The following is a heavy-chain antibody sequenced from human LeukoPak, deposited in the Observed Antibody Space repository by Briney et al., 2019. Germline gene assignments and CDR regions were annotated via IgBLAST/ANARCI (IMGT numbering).Heavy chain of an antibody. Sequence: ASVKVSCKASGYTFSSYGISWVRQAPGKGLEWMGWISPYNGNTKYAQNVQGRVTMTTDTSTSTAYMELRSLKFDDTAFYYCAVKNNSGWSGGWFDAWGQGTLVTVSS. V-gene: IGHV1-18*01. CDR3: AVKNNSGWSGGWFDA. CDR2: ISPYNGNT. J-gene: IGHJ5*02. CDR1: GYTFSSYG. D-gene: IGHD6-19*01.